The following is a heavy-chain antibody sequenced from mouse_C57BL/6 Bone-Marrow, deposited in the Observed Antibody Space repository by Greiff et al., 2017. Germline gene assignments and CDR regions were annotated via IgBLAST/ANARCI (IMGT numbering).Heavy chain of an antibody. CDR2: IYPGDGDT. Sequence: QVQLQQSGPELVKPGASVKISCKASGYAFSSSWMNWVKQRPGKGLEWIGRIYPGDGDTNYNGKFKGKATLTADKSSSTAYMQLSSLTSEDSAVYFCARCGLKDYDSAWFAYWGQGTLVTVSA. CDR3: ARCGLKDYDSAWFAY. V-gene: IGHV1-82*01. D-gene: IGHD2-4*01. CDR1: GYAFSSSW. J-gene: IGHJ3*01.